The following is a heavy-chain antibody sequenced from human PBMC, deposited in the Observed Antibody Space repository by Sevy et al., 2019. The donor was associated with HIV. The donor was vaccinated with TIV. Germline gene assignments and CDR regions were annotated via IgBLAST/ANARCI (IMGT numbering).Heavy chain of an antibody. CDR3: ACYAIDVFYI. D-gene: IGHD3-16*01. CDR2: INPKSGGT. Sequence: ASVKVSCQASGYTFNAYYIDWVRQAPGQGLEWMGRINPKSGGTNYAQNFQGRVTMTRDTSISTAYMELSRLRSDGTAVYYCACYAIDVFYIWGQGTTVTVSS. CDR1: GYTFNAYY. J-gene: IGHJ3*02. V-gene: IGHV1-2*06.